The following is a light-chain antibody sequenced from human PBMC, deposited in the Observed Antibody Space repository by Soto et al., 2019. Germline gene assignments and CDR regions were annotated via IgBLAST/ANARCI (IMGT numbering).Light chain of an antibody. J-gene: IGKJ1*01. CDR2: KAS. Sequence: DIQMTQSPSTLSASVGDRVTITCRASQSISSWWAWYQQKPGKAPRLLIYKASSLESGVPSRFSGSGSGTEFTLTISSLQPDDFATYYCQQYNSYSWTFGQGTKVDI. CDR1: QSISSW. CDR3: QQYNSYSWT. V-gene: IGKV1-5*03.